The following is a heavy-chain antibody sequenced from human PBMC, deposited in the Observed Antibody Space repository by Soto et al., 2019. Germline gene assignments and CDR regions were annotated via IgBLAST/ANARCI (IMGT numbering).Heavy chain of an antibody. D-gene: IGHD1-26*01. CDR1: GYTFTSYG. V-gene: IGHV1-18*04. Sequence: QVQLVQSGAEVKKPGASVQVSCKASGYTFTSYGISWVRQAPGQGLEWRGWINADNGNRNYAQKFQGRVTMTTDTSTSTAYMEVMSLRYDDTAVYYCARSRIVGDFDYWGQGTLVTVSS. CDR3: ARSRIVGDFDY. CDR2: INADNGNR. J-gene: IGHJ4*02.